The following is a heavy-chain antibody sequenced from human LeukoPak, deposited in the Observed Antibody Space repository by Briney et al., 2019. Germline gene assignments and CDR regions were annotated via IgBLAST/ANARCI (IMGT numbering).Heavy chain of an antibody. J-gene: IGHJ5*02. CDR1: GYTFTGYY. V-gene: IGHV1-2*02. Sequence: ASVKVSCKASGYTFTGYYMHWVRQAPGQGLEWMGWINPNSGGTNYAQKFQGRVTMTRDTSISTAYMELSRLRSDDTPVYYCARALIAAARFDPWRQGTLVTVSS. CDR2: INPNSGGT. D-gene: IGHD6-13*01. CDR3: ARALIAAARFDP.